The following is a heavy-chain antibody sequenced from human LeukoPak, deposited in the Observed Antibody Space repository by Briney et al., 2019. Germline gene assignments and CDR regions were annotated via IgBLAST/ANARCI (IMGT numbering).Heavy chain of an antibody. J-gene: IGHJ4*02. CDR2: IYYSGST. Sequence: SETLSLTCTVSGGSISSYYWSWIRQPPGKGLEWIGYIYYSGSTNYNPSLKSRVTISVDTSKNQFSLKLSSVTAADTAVYYCARLLYGGYPWGPYYFDYWGQGTLVTVSS. D-gene: IGHD5-12*01. CDR3: ARLLYGGYPWGPYYFDY. CDR1: GGSISSYY. V-gene: IGHV4-59*01.